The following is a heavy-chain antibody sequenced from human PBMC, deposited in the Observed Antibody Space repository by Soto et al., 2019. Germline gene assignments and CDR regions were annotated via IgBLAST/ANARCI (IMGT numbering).Heavy chain of an antibody. CDR1: GFTFSRYT. Sequence: EVQLLESGGDFVQPGGSLRLSCAASGFTFSRYTMSWVRQVPGKGLEWVSGIDGGDGPTYYAKSVKGRFTNSRDNSQNTVYLQMNNRGAEDTAIYYGAKDEVEDDDWDFDYWGQGDLV. J-gene: IGHJ4*02. CDR3: AKDEVEDDDWDFDY. D-gene: IGHD3-9*01. CDR2: IDGGDGPT. V-gene: IGHV3-23*01.